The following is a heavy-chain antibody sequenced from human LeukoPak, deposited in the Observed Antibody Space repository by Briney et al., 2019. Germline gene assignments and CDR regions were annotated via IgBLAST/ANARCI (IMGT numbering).Heavy chain of an antibody. Sequence: SETLSLTCTGSGGSISRSLYYWGWLRQPPGKGLEWFGSIGHSGSTYYDPFVKSRVTIAVDTSKNQFSLKLSSVTAADTAVYYCARHEEAMADTAYWGQGILVTVSS. CDR1: GGSISRSLYY. V-gene: IGHV4-39*01. CDR3: ARHEEAMADTAY. J-gene: IGHJ4*02. CDR2: IGHSGST. D-gene: IGHD6-19*01.